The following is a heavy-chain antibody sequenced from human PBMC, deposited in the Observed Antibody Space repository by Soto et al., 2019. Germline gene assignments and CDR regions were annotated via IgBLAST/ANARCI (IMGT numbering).Heavy chain of an antibody. Sequence: QMQLVQSGPEVKKPGTSVMVSCKASGFTFTSSAVQWVRQARGQRLEWIGWIVVGSGNTNYAQKFQERVTITRDMSTSTAYMELSSLRSEDTAVYYCAADSTEEAAMRSYYYYGMDVWGQGTTVTVSS. D-gene: IGHD2-2*01. CDR3: AADSTEEAAMRSYYYYGMDV. CDR2: IVVGSGNT. J-gene: IGHJ6*02. CDR1: GFTFTSSA. V-gene: IGHV1-58*01.